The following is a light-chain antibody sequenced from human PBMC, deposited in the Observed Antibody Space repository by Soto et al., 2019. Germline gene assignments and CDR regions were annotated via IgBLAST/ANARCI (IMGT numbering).Light chain of an antibody. J-gene: IGKJ5*01. CDR2: HVS. V-gene: IGKV3-15*01. CDR3: QQHVYWPIT. CDR1: RNLYND. Sequence: EIILTQSPATLSVSPGDRVSLPCRGSRNLYNDLAWYQQKPGQLPRLLISHVSTRASGVPARFSGSGSGTPFTLTIRSLQSEGSAVYLCQQHVYWPITFRQGTRLEIK.